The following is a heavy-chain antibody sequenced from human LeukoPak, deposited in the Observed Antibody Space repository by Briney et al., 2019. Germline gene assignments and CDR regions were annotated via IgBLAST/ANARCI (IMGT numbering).Heavy chain of an antibody. CDR3: ARDQKAYYDILTGYGY. J-gene: IGHJ4*02. Sequence: GGSLRLSCAASGFTFSSYAMSWVRQAPGKGLEWVSAISGSGGSTYYADSVKGRFTISRDNSKNTLYLQMNSLRAEDTAVYYCARDQKAYYDILTGYGYWGQGTLVTVSS. CDR2: ISGSGGST. D-gene: IGHD3-9*01. V-gene: IGHV3-23*01. CDR1: GFTFSSYA.